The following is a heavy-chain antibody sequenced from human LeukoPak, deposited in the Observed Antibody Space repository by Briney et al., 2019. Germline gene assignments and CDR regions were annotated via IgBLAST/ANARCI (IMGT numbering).Heavy chain of an antibody. D-gene: IGHD3-10*01. CDR1: GFTVSNDY. Sequence: GGSLRLSCAASGFTVSNDYMAWVRQAPGRGLEWVSLIYGDGTAFYTDSVKGRFTISRDNFKNTLYLQMSSLRPEDTALYYCARDQAGAQSWVALDPWGQGTLVTVSS. CDR2: IYGDGTA. J-gene: IGHJ5*02. V-gene: IGHV3-66*02. CDR3: ARDQAGAQSWVALDP.